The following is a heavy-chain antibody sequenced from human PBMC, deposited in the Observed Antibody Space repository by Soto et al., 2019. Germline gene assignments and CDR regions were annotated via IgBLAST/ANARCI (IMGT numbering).Heavy chain of an antibody. V-gene: IGHV3-53*01. CDR1: GLTVSANY. Sequence: EVQLVESGGGLIQPGGSLKLSCAASGLTVSANYMSWVRQAPGKGLEWVSVIYNDGNTYYVDSVKGRFANSRDASKNTLYLQMDSLRAEDTAVYYCVRPFPSGRNYGMDVWGQGTTVTVSS. J-gene: IGHJ6*02. CDR3: VRPFPSGRNYGMDV. CDR2: IYNDGNT. D-gene: IGHD3-10*01.